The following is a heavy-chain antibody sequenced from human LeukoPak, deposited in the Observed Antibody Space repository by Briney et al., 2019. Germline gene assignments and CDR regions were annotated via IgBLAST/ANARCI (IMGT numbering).Heavy chain of an antibody. CDR2: IIPIFGTA. Sequence: SVKVSCKASGGTFSSYAISWVRQAPGQGLEWVGGIIPIFGTANYAQKFQGRVTITADESTSTAYMELSSLRSEDTAVYYCARGRATVTPYYYYMDVWGKGTTVTISS. CDR1: GGTFSSYA. V-gene: IGHV1-69*13. J-gene: IGHJ6*03. D-gene: IGHD4-17*01. CDR3: ARGRATVTPYYYYMDV.